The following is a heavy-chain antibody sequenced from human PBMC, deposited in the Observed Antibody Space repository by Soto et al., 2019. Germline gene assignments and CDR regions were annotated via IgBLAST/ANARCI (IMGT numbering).Heavy chain of an antibody. CDR3: ARGGLQQLLPHTFTYKIDY. Sequence: SETLSLISAVYGGSFSGYYWSWIRQPPGKGLEWIGEINHSGSTNYNPSLKSRVTISVDMSKNQFSLKLSSVTAADTAVYYCARGGLQQLLPHTFTYKIDYWGKGTLLT. J-gene: IGHJ4*02. V-gene: IGHV4-34*01. D-gene: IGHD6-13*01. CDR2: INHSGST. CDR1: GGSFSGYY.